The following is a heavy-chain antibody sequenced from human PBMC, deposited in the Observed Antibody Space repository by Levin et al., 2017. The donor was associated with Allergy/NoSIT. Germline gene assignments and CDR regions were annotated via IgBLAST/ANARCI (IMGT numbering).Heavy chain of an antibody. CDR1: GGSIISYY. CDR2: IYYSGSA. J-gene: IGHJ4*02. V-gene: IGHV4-59*08. D-gene: IGHD5-18*01. Sequence: SETLSLTCTVSGGSIISYYWTWIRQPPGKGLEWIGYIYYSGSADYNPSLKSRVSISVDTSKNQFSLKLTSVTAADTAVYYCARVSRGYSYGPGFDYWGQGALVTVSS. CDR3: ARVSRGYSYGPGFDY.